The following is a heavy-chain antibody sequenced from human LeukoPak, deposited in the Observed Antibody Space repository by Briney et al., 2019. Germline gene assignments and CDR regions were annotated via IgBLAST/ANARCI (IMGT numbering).Heavy chain of an antibody. CDR2: ISSSSSYM. J-gene: IGHJ5*02. V-gene: IGHV3-21*01. CDR1: GFTFSSYT. CDR3: AVTIPAGNWFDP. Sequence: GRSLRLSCAASGFTFSSYTMNWVRQAPGKGLEWVSSISSSSSYMYYADSVKGRFTISRDNAKNSLYLQMNSLRAEDTAVYYCAVTIPAGNWFDPWGQGTLVTVSS. D-gene: IGHD2-2*01.